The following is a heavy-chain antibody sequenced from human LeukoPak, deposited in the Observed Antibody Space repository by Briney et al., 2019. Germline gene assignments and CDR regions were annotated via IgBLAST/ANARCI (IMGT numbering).Heavy chain of an antibody. CDR1: GGSISSYY. J-gene: IGHJ6*03. CDR3: ARDGDSSGYYYYYYMDV. D-gene: IGHD6-25*01. Sequence: SETLSLTCTVSGGSISSYYWSWIRQPAGKGLEWIGRIYTSGSTNYNPSLKSRVTMSVDTSKHQYSLKLSSVTAADTAVYCCARDGDSSGYYYYYYMDVWGKGTTVTVSS. CDR2: IYTSGST. V-gene: IGHV4-4*07.